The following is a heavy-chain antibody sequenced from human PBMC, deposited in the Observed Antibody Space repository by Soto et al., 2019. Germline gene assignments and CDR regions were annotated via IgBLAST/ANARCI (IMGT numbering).Heavy chain of an antibody. V-gene: IGHV4-4*02. CDR3: AREGPATIAADLSWFDP. CDR2: IYHSGNT. Sequence: QVQLQESGPGLVKPSGTLSLTCAVSGGSINSSNWWTWVRQPPGKGLERIGNIYHSGNTNYNPALESRLSMSVDKSKNQFSLRLSSVTAADTAIYYCAREGPATIAADLSWFDPWGQGTLVTVSS. J-gene: IGHJ5*02. D-gene: IGHD6-13*01. CDR1: GGSINSSNW.